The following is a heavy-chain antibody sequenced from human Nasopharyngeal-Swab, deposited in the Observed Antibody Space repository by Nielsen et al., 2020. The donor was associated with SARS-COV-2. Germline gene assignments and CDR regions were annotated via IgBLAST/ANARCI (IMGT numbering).Heavy chain of an antibody. J-gene: IGHJ4*02. V-gene: IGHV3-9*01. CDR1: GFTVRNNH. Sequence: GGSLRLSCAASGFTVRNNHVSWVRQAPGKGLEWVSGISWNSGSIGYADSMKGRFTISRDNAKNSLYLQMNSLRAEDTALYYCAKDLETVTTFAGFDYWGQGTLVTVSS. CDR3: AKDLETVTTFAGFDY. CDR2: ISWNSGSI. D-gene: IGHD4-17*01.